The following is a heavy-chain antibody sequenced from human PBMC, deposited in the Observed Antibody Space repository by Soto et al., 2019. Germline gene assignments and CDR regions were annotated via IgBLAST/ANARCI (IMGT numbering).Heavy chain of an antibody. J-gene: IGHJ3*02. CDR3: AKATATGGGAFDI. D-gene: IGHD2-8*02. V-gene: IGHV3-23*01. CDR1: GFTFNAYA. Sequence: EEDLSESGGGLVQPGGSLRLSCVASGFTFNAYAMSWVRQPPGQGLEWVSTILVADSTHYEDSVKGRFTISRDRSKNTVYLQMNSLTAGDTAVYYCAKATATGGGAFDICGQGTMVTVSS. CDR2: ILVADST.